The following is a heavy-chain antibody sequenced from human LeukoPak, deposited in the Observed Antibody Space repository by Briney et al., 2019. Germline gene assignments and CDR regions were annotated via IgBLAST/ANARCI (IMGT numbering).Heavy chain of an antibody. Sequence: PGGSLRLSCVASGFTFSSYSMHWVRQAPGKGLEWVAVISYDGSNKYYADSVKGRFTISRDNSKNTLYLQMNSLRAEDTAVYYCAKDALRYGDYVPNYFDYWGQGTLVTVSS. J-gene: IGHJ4*02. D-gene: IGHD4-17*01. CDR2: ISYDGSNK. CDR1: GFTFSSYS. V-gene: IGHV3-30*04. CDR3: AKDALRYGDYVPNYFDY.